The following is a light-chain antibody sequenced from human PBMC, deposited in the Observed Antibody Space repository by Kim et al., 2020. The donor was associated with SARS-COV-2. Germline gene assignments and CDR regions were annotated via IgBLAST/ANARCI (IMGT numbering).Light chain of an antibody. V-gene: IGKV3-20*01. CDR2: GAS. CDR3: HQYGGSPGT. Sequence: EIVLTQSPGTLSLSPGDRVTLSCRASQSVSRNYLAWYQHKPGQAPRLLVYGASSRAAGIPDRFSGSGSGTDFTLTISSLFPEDFAVYDCHQYGGSPGTFGEGTKVDIK. J-gene: IGKJ1*01. CDR1: QSVSRNY.